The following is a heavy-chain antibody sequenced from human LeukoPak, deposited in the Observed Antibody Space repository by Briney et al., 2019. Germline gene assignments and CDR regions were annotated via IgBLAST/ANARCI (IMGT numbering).Heavy chain of an antibody. CDR3: AKGLTMIVVRRGRYCYFDR. CDR1: GFTFSSYA. V-gene: IGHV3-23*01. D-gene: IGHD3-22*01. Sequence: GGSLRLSCAASGFTFSSYARSWVRQAPGKGLEWVSAISGSGGSTYYADSVKGRFTISRDNSKNTLYLQMNSLRAEDTAVYYCAKGLTMIVVRRGRYCYFDRWGQGTLVTVSS. CDR2: ISGSGGST. J-gene: IGHJ4*02.